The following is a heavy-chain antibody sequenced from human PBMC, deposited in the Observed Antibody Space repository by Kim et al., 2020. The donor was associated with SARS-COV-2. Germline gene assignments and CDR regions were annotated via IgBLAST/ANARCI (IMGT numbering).Heavy chain of an antibody. V-gene: IGHV3-74*01. CDR3: ARGGSSGYYYAAYYYYGMDV. CDR2: INSDGSST. J-gene: IGHJ6*02. D-gene: IGHD3-22*01. CDR1: GFTFSSYW. Sequence: GGSLRLSCAASGFTFSSYWMHWVRQAPGKGLVWVSRINSDGSSTSYADSVKGRFTISRDNAKNTLYLQMNSLRAEDTAVYYCARGGSSGYYYAAYYYYGMDVWGQGTTVTVSS.